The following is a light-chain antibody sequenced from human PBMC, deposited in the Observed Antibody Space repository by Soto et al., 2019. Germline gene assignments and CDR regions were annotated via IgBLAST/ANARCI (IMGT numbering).Light chain of an antibody. V-gene: IGLV2-14*01. Sequence: QSVLTQPASVSGSPGQLITISCTGTSSDVGGYNYVSWYQQHPGKVPKLMIYAVSNRPSGVSNRFSGSKSGNTASLTISGLQADDEADYYCSSYTRSSTVIFGGGTKLTVL. CDR2: AVS. J-gene: IGLJ2*01. CDR3: SSYTRSSTVI. CDR1: SSDVGGYNY.